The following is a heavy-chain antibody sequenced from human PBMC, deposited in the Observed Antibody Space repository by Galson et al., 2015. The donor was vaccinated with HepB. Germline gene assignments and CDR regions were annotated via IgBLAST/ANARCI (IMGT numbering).Heavy chain of an antibody. Sequence: SLRLSCAASGFTFSSYGTHWVRQAPGKGLEWVAVISYDGSNKYYADSVKGRFTISRDNSKNTLYLQMNSLRAEDTAVYYCAKDRAWWGQGTLVTVSS. J-gene: IGHJ4*02. CDR2: ISYDGSNK. V-gene: IGHV3-30*18. D-gene: IGHD3-10*01. CDR1: GFTFSSYG. CDR3: AKDRAW.